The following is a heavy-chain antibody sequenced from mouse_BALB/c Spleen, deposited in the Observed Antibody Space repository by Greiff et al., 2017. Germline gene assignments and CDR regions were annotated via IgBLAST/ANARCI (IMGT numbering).Heavy chain of an antibody. CDR1: GYTFTDHA. J-gene: IGHJ1*01. Sequence: VQLVESDAELVKPGASVKISCKASGYTFTDHAIHWVKQKPEQGLEWIGYISPGNGDIKYNEKFKGKATLTADKSSSTAYMQLNSLTSEDSAVYFCKRSRLGRGWYFDVWGAGTTVTVSS. D-gene: IGHD4-1*01. V-gene: IGHV1S53*02. CDR3: KRSRLGRGWYFDV. CDR2: ISPGNGDI.